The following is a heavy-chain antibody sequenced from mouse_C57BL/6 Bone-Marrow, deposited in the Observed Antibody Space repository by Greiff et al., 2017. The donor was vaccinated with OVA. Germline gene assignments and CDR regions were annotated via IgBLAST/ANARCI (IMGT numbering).Heavy chain of an antibody. J-gene: IGHJ2*01. CDR3: ARGGPCYFDY. Sequence: VQLQQSGAELVRPGTSVKVSCKASGYAFTNYLIEWVKQRPGQGLEWIGVINPGSGGTNYNEKFKGKATLTADKSSSTAYMQLSSLTSEDSAVYFCARGGPCYFDYWGQGTTLTVSS. V-gene: IGHV1-54*01. CDR2: INPGSGGT. CDR1: GYAFTNYL.